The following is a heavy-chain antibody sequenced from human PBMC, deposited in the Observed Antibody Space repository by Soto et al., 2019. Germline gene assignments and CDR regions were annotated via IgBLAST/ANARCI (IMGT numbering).Heavy chain of an antibody. V-gene: IGHV1-18*01. J-gene: IGHJ4*02. CDR3: ARPRGYSSSSGYFDY. Sequence: VKVSCKASGYTFTNYGITWVRQAPGQGLEWMGWISAYNGDTHYTQRLQGRVTMTTDTSTSTAYMELSSLRSEDTAVYYCARPRGYSSSSGYFDYWGQGTLVTVSS. CDR2: ISAYNGDT. CDR1: GYTFTNYG. D-gene: IGHD6-6*01.